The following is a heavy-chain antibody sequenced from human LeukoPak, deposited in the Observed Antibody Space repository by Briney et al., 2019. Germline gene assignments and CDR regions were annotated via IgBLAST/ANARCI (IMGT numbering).Heavy chain of an antibody. CDR2: INSDESTT. V-gene: IGHV3-74*01. CDR1: GFTLSGHW. Sequence: GGSLRLSCVASGFTLSGHWMHWVRQAPGKGLVWVSRINSDESTTVYADSVKGRFTISRDNATNTLYLQMNSLTAEDTAVYYCARSDWFDPWGQGTLVTVSS. CDR3: ARSDWFDP. J-gene: IGHJ5*02.